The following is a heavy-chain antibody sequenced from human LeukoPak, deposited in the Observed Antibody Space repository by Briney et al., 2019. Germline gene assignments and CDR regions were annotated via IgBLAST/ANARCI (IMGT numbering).Heavy chain of an antibody. D-gene: IGHD3-10*01. J-gene: IGHJ4*02. CDR1: GFTFSNYA. CDR3: ARGPMVRGVFIRRSKSGYFDY. Sequence: GGSLRLSCAASGFTFSNYAMYWVRQAPGKGLQWVALISYDGSHKYYADSVKGRFTISRDNSRNTLYLQMNSLRAEDTAVYYCARGPMVRGVFIRRSKSGYFDYWGQGTLVTVSS. V-gene: IGHV3-30*04. CDR2: ISYDGSHK.